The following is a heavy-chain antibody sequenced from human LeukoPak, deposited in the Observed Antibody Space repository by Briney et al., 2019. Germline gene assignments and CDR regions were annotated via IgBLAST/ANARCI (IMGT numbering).Heavy chain of an antibody. CDR1: GFTFSDYY. D-gene: IGHD3-10*01. J-gene: IGHJ3*02. CDR3: ARDSPAAGRLHAGSFDAFDI. V-gene: IGHV3-11*01. CDR2: ISSSGSTI. Sequence: PGGSPRLSCAASGFTFSDYYMSWIRQAPGKGLEWISYISSSGSTIYYADSVKGRFTISRDNAKNSLFLQMNSLRAEDTAVYYCARDSPAAGRLHAGSFDAFDIWGQGTMVTVSS.